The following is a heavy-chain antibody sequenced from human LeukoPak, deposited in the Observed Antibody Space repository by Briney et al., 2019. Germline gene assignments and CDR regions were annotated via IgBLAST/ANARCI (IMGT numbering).Heavy chain of an antibody. D-gene: IGHD3-22*01. Sequence: SETLSLTCTVSGGSIRGYYWSWIRQPPGKGLEWIGYIYYTGSTNSNPSLKSRVTISIDTSKNQFSLKLSSVTAADTAMYYCASHDSSGYPGAFDIWGQGTMVTVSS. CDR2: IYYTGST. CDR3: ASHDSSGYPGAFDI. J-gene: IGHJ3*02. V-gene: IGHV4-59*01. CDR1: GGSIRGYY.